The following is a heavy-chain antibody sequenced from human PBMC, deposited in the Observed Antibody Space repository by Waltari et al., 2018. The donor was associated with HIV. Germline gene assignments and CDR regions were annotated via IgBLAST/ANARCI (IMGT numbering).Heavy chain of an antibody. CDR3: ARDGVGDAAFDY. CDR1: GYKFTGYY. D-gene: IGHD1-26*01. J-gene: IGHJ4*02. CDR2: INPNSGNT. Sequence: QVQLLQSGPEVRKPGASVKVSCRASGYKFTGYYMHWVRQAPGQGLEWMGWINPNSGNTHLAQKFKGKVTMTRVTSIRTAYLEMRRLKSDDTAIYYCARDGVGDAAFDYWGQGTLVTVS. V-gene: IGHV1-2*02.